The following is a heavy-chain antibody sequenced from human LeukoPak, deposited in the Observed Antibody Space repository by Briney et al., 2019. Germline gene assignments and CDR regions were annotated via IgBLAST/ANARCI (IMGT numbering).Heavy chain of an antibody. J-gene: IGHJ4*02. D-gene: IGHD3-10*01. V-gene: IGHV3-30*18. Sequence: GGSLRLSCAASGFTFSNYGMHWVRQAPGKGLEWVAVISSVGSNKYYADSVKGRFTISRDNSKNTLFLQMNSLRAEDTAVYYCAKDGLWFGDLTYFDYWGQGTLVTVSS. CDR1: GFTFSNYG. CDR2: ISSVGSNK. CDR3: AKDGLWFGDLTYFDY.